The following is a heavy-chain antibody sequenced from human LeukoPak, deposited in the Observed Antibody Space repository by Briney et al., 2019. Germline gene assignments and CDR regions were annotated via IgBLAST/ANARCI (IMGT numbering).Heavy chain of an antibody. J-gene: IGHJ4*02. CDR2: ISGSGTNT. V-gene: IGHV3-23*01. Sequence: GGSLRLSCAAFGFTFTTNPMTWVRQAPGEGLEWVSSISGSGTNTYYADSVTGRFTISRDNSKNMLYLQMNSLRAEDTSVYIWLIGGGYCGGDCFFHFVNWGPGTLVTVSS. D-gene: IGHD2-21*02. CDR3: LIGGGYCGGDCFFHFVN. CDR1: GFTFTTNP.